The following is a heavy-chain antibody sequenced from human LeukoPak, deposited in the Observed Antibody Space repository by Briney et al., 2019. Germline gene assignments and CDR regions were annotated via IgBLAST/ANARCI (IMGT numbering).Heavy chain of an antibody. D-gene: IGHD3-16*01. CDR2: ISYDGSKK. V-gene: IGHV3-30*18. Sequence: PGRSLRLSCAASGFTFSSYGMHWVRQAPGKGLEWVAVISYDGSKKYYAESVKGRFTISRDNSKNTMYLQMNSLRVEDTAVYYCAKDRSGGSDYGDYWGQGTLVTVSS. J-gene: IGHJ4*02. CDR1: GFTFSSYG. CDR3: AKDRSGGSDYGDY.